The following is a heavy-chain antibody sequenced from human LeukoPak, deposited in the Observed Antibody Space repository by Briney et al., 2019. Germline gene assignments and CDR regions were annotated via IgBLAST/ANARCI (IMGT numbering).Heavy chain of an antibody. Sequence: GGSLRLSCAASGFTFSSYWMSWVRQAPGKGLECVANIKQDGSEKYYVDSVKGRFTISRDNAKNSLYLQMNSLRAEDTAVYYCARGGSGTDTPYYFDYWGQGTLVTVSS. V-gene: IGHV3-7*01. CDR2: IKQDGSEK. CDR3: ARGGSGTDTPYYFDY. CDR1: GFTFSSYW. J-gene: IGHJ4*02. D-gene: IGHD3-10*01.